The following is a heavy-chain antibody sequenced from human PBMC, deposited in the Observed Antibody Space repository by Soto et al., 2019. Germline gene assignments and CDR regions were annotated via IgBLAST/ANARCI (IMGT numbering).Heavy chain of an antibody. J-gene: IGHJ4*02. CDR2: IDPKSGGT. V-gene: IGHV1-2*02. CDR3: ARISVDVPE. CDR1: GPTFIAYY. D-gene: IGHD5-12*01. Sequence: QLVQSGAEVKKPGASVTVSCKTSGPTFIAYYIHWVRQAHGQGLEWMGWIDPKSGGTTYEQKFLGRVTMTRDTSINTAYMELNTLTSDDTALYYCARISVDVPEWGQGTLITVSS.